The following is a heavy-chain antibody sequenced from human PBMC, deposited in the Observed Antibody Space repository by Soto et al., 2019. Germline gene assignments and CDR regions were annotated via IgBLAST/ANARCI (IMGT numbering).Heavy chain of an antibody. Sequence: GGSLRLSCEVSGFTLSMYSMTWVRQAPGKGLEWVAKIPQEGSDGHYVVSVKGRVTISRDNAKNSVYLQMNSLRAEDTAVYYCARDQLILPAHDFFYGSDVWGQGAKVTVSS. V-gene: IGHV3-7*03. D-gene: IGHD2-21*02. J-gene: IGHJ6*02. CDR1: GFTLSMYS. CDR3: ARDQLILPAHDFFYGSDV. CDR2: IPQEGSDG.